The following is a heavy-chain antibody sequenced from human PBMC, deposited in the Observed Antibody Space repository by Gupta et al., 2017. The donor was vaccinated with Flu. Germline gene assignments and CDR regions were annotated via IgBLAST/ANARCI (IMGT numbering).Heavy chain of an antibody. Sequence: NFISHWIGWVRQMPGKGLEWMGTIFPGASDTIFSPAFQGQVTISADKSINTAYLQWRSMKASDTAMYDWARCVENTEGFEFWGQGTLVTVSS. D-gene: IGHD4-17*01. CDR1: NFISHW. V-gene: IGHV5-51*01. CDR2: IFPGASDT. J-gene: IGHJ4*02. CDR3: ARCVENTEGFEF.